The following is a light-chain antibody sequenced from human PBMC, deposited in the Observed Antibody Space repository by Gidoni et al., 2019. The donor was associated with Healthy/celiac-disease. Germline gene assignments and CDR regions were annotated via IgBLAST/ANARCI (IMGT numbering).Light chain of an antibody. CDR3: QQRSNRPPFT. J-gene: IGKJ5*01. V-gene: IGKV3-11*01. Sequence: DIVLTQSPSTLSLSPGDRATLSCRASQDVSSYLAWYQQKPGQAPRLLIYDASNRATGIPARFSGSGSGTDFTITISSLEPEDFAVYYCQQRSNRPPFTFGQGTRLEIK. CDR2: DAS. CDR1: QDVSSY.